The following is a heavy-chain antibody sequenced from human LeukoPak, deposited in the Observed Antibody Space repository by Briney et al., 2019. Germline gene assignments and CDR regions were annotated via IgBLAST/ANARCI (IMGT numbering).Heavy chain of an antibody. V-gene: IGHV1-69*13. CDR1: GGTFSSYA. CDR2: IIPIFGTA. J-gene: IGHJ5*02. Sequence: GASVKVSCKASGGTFSSYAISWVRQAPGQGLEWMGGIIPIFGTANYAQKFQGRVTITADESTSTAYMELSSLRSEDTAVCYCARSLNSGSYPSGSWGQGTLVTVSS. D-gene: IGHD1-26*01. CDR3: ARSLNSGSYPSGS.